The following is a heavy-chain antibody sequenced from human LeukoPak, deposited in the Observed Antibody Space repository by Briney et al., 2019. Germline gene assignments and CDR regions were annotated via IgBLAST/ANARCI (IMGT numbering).Heavy chain of an antibody. V-gene: IGHV3-23*01. CDR2: ISGSGGST. CDR3: AKDPRSGLDY. J-gene: IGHJ4*02. CDR1: GFTFSSYA. D-gene: IGHD6-19*01. Sequence: GGSLRLSCAASGFTFSSYAMNWVRQAPGKGLEWVSAISGSGGSTYYADSVKGRFTISRDNSKNTLYLQMNSLRAGDTAVYYCAKDPRSGLDYWGQGTLVTVSS.